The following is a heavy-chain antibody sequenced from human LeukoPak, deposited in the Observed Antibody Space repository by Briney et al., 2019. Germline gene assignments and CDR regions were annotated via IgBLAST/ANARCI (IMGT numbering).Heavy chain of an antibody. J-gene: IGHJ4*02. Sequence: ASVKVSCKASGYTFTSYDINWARQATGQGLEWMGWMNPNSGNTDYAQKFQGRVTITRNTSISTAYMELSSLRSEDTAVYYCAREGYCTNGVCYGDYWGQGTLVTVSS. V-gene: IGHV1-8*03. CDR1: GYTFTSYD. CDR3: AREGYCTNGVCYGDY. D-gene: IGHD2-8*01. CDR2: MNPNSGNT.